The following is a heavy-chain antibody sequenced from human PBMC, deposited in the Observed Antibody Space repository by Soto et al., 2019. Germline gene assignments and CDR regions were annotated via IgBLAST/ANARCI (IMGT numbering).Heavy chain of an antibody. J-gene: IGHJ4*02. V-gene: IGHV3-30*04. CDR3: ARDFIVGAPDYFDY. Sequence: GGALRLSFAAPGFTLRDYPIAWVRQGPGKGLEWVAVISYDGRVKYYVDSVKGRFTISRDDSKNTLYLQMNSLRVDDTAVYYCARDFIVGAPDYFDYWGQGTLVTVSS. CDR2: ISYDGRVK. D-gene: IGHD1-26*01. CDR1: GFTLRDYP.